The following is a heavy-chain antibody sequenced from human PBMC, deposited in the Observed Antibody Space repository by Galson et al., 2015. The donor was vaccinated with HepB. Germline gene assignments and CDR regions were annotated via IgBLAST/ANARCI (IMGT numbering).Heavy chain of an antibody. J-gene: IGHJ3*02. CDR2: IYPGDSGT. CDR3: ARQYCSSTSCYYDAFDI. CDR1: GYSFTSYW. V-gene: IGHV5-51*01. D-gene: IGHD2-2*01. Sequence: QSGAEVKKPGESLKISRKGSGYSFTSYWIGWVRQMPGKGLEWMGIIYPGDSGTRYSPSFQGQVTISADKSISTAYLQWSSLKASDTAMYYCARQYCSSTSCYYDAFDIWGQGTMVTVSS.